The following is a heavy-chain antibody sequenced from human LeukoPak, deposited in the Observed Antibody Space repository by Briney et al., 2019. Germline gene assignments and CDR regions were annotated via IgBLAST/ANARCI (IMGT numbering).Heavy chain of an antibody. Sequence: SETLSLTCTVSGYSISSGYYWGWIRQPPGKGLEWIGYIYYSGSTNYNPSLKSRVTISVDTSKNQFSLKLSSVTAADTAVYYCARETGRIHYYDRKYYFDYWGQGTLVTVSS. D-gene: IGHD3-22*01. CDR1: GYSISSGYY. J-gene: IGHJ4*02. V-gene: IGHV4-38-2*02. CDR3: ARETGRIHYYDRKYYFDY. CDR2: IYYSGST.